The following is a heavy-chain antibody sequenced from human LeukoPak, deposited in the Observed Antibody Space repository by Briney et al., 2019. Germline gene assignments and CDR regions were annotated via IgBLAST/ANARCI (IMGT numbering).Heavy chain of an antibody. CDR2: INPNSGGT. CDR3: ARASYYYDSSGYPGYYFDY. CDR1: GYTFTSYG. V-gene: IGHV1-2*02. J-gene: IGHJ4*02. Sequence: ASVKVSCEASGYTFTSYGMSWVRQAPGQGLEWMGWINPNSGGTNYAQKFQGRVTMTRDTSISTAYMELSRLRSDDTAVYYCARASYYYDSSGYPGYYFDYWGQGTLVTVSS. D-gene: IGHD3-22*01.